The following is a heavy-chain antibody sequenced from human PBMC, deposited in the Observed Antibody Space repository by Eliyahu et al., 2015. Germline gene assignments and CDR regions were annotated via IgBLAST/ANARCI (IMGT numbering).Heavy chain of an antibody. CDR2: IYFNGNT. CDR1: XGSIRSPNHY. J-gene: IGHJ4*02. V-gene: IGHV4-39*01. Sequence: QLQLQESGPGLLKPSETLSLTCTVSXGSIRSPNHYWGWIRQPPGKGLEWIGSIYFNGNTHYNPSLRGRVTLSEDTSKNQFSLKLHSVTAADTALYYCVRHGSSVWNGPDYYFDFWGQGTLVTVSS. CDR3: VRHGSSVWNGPDYYFDF. D-gene: IGHD6-19*01.